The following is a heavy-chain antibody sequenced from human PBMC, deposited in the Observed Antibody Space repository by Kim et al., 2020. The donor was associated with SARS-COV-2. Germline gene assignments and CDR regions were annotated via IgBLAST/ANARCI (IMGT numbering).Heavy chain of an antibody. D-gene: IGHD5-12*01. J-gene: IGHJ4*02. V-gene: IGHV5-51*01. CDR3: ARHWLQPMGIDY. Sequence: RYSPSFQGQVTISADKSISTASLQWSSLKASDTAMYYCARHWLQPMGIDYWGQGTLVTVSS.